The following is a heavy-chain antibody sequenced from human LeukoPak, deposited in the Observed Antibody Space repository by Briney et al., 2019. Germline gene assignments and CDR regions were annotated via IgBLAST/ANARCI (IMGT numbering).Heavy chain of an antibody. D-gene: IGHD3-3*01. Sequence: GGSLRLSCAASGFTFSNYGIHWVRQAPGKGLEWVTFMQYDGSDIFYADSVKGRFTISRDNSKNTLYLQMNSLRAEDTAVYYCAKDFWSGYIDYWGLGTLVTVFS. CDR2: MQYDGSDI. V-gene: IGHV3-30*02. CDR1: GFTFSNYG. CDR3: AKDFWSGYIDY. J-gene: IGHJ4*02.